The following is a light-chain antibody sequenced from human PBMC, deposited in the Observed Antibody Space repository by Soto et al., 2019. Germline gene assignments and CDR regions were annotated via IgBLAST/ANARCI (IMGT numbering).Light chain of an antibody. J-gene: IGKJ1*01. CDR3: KKTQSSPRT. Sequence: DIQMTQSPSSLSASVGDRVTITCRASQSIGSYLNWYQQKPGKAPKLLIYAASSLQSGVPSRFSGSGFGKNFPPTTGVLQPEVFTTYPRKKTQSSPRTFGKGTKVNIK. CDR2: AAS. CDR1: QSIGSY. V-gene: IGKV1-39*01.